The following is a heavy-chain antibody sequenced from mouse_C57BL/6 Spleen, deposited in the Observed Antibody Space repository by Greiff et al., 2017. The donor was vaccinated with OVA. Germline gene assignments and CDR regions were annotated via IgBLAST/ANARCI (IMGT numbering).Heavy chain of an antibody. Sequence: EVKLMESGGGLVKPGGSLKLSCAASGFTFSDYGMHWVRQAPEKGLEWVAYISSGSSTIYYADTVKGRFTISRDNAKNTLFLQMTSLRSEDTAMYYCARRYGSSGGAMDYWGQGTSVTVSS. V-gene: IGHV5-17*01. CDR3: ARRYGSSGGAMDY. D-gene: IGHD1-1*01. CDR2: ISSGSSTI. CDR1: GFTFSDYG. J-gene: IGHJ4*01.